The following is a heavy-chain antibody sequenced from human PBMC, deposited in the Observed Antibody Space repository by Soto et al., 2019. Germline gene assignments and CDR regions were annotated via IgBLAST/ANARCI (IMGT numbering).Heavy chain of an antibody. CDR2: IRQDGGEK. J-gene: IGHJ4*02. D-gene: IGHD3-10*01. Sequence: GGSLRLSCTASGFALSAYWMTWVRQTPGKRLEWVAYIRQDGGEKYYVDSVRGRFTISRDNAKNSLYLQTSSVRADDTAVYYCARMSIGSYSFGLWGQGTQVTVSS. V-gene: IGHV3-7*05. CDR3: ARMSIGSYSFGL. CDR1: GFALSAYW.